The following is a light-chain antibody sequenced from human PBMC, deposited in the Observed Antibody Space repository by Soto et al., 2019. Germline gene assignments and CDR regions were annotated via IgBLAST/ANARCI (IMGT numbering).Light chain of an antibody. Sequence: DIVMTQSPDSLAVSLGGRATINCKSSQSVLHSSDNKNYLTWYQQKPGQPPKLLIYWASTRESGVPDRFSGSGSGTDFTLTISSLQAEDVAVYYCQQYYTTPYTFGQGTKLEIK. V-gene: IGKV4-1*01. J-gene: IGKJ2*01. CDR1: QSVLHSSDNKNY. CDR3: QQYYTTPYT. CDR2: WAS.